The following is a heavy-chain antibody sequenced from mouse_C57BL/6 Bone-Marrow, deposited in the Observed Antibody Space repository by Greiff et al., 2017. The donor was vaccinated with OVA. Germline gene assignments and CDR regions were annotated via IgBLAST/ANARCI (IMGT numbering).Heavy chain of an antibody. CDR2: ISTGGGST. J-gene: IGHJ3*01. V-gene: IGHV5-12*01. Sequence: EVMLVESGGGLVQPGGSLKLSCAASGFTFSDYYMYWVRQTPEKRLEWVAYISTGGGSTYYPDTVKGRFTISRDNATNTLYLQMSRLKPADTAMYYCARHKERTLFAYGGQGTLVTVSA. CDR1: GFTFSDYY. CDR3: ARHKERTLFAY. D-gene: IGHD1-3*01.